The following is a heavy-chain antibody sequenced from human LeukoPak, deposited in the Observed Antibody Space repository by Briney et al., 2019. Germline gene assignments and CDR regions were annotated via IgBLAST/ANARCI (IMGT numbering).Heavy chain of an antibody. CDR3: ARGITIFGVVTPSAFDY. V-gene: IGHV4-39*01. D-gene: IGHD3-3*01. J-gene: IGHJ4*02. Sequence: SETLSLTCTVSGGSISSSSYYWGWIRQPPGKGLDWIGSIYYSGSTYYNPSLKSRVTISVDTSKNQFSLKLRSVTAADTAVYYCARGITIFGVVTPSAFDYWGQGTLVTVSS. CDR2: IYYSGST. CDR1: GGSISSSSYY.